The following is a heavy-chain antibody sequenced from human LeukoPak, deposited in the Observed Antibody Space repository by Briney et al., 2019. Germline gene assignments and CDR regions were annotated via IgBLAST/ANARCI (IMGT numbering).Heavy chain of an antibody. CDR2: INHSGST. V-gene: IGHV4-39*07. Sequence: PSETLSLTCTVSGGSISSGDYYWSWIRQPPGKGLEWIGEINHSGSTNYNPSLKSRVTISVDTSKNQFSLKLSSVTAADTAVYYCARGWVTMIWGQGTLVTVSS. J-gene: IGHJ4*02. D-gene: IGHD3-22*01. CDR1: GGSISSGDYY. CDR3: ARGWVTMI.